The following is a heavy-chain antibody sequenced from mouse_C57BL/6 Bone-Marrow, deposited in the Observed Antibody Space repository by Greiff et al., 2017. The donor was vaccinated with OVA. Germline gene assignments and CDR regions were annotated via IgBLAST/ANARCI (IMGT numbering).Heavy chain of an antibody. CDR2: IYPGGGYT. CDR1: GYTFTNYW. V-gene: IGHV1-63*01. Sequence: QVHVKQSGAELVRPGTSVKMSCKASGYTFTNYWIGWAKQRPGHGLEWIGDIYPGGGYTNYNEKFKGKATLTADKSSSTAYMQFSSLTSEDSAIYYCARDYGSSYGAWFAYWGQGTLVTVSA. D-gene: IGHD1-1*01. J-gene: IGHJ3*01. CDR3: ARDYGSSYGAWFAY.